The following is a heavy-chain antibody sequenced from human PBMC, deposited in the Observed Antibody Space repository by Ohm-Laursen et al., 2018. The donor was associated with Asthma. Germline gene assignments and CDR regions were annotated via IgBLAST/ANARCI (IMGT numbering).Heavy chain of an antibody. CDR2: IYIGNT. J-gene: IGHJ4*02. CDR1: GYSVTSYA. V-gene: IGHV1-18*04. CDR3: VRDVVDRFDY. Sequence: EASVKVSCKVSGYSVTSYAFSWVRQAPGQRPEWMGWIYIGNTNYAPNFRDRITMTTDTSTNTAYMELRSLTSDDTAVYYCVRDVVDRFDYWGQGSLVIVSS. D-gene: IGHD2-21*01.